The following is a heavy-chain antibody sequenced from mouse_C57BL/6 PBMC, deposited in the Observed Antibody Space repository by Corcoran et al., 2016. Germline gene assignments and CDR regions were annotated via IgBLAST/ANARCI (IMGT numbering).Heavy chain of an antibody. CDR3: ARRELLTSWSYFDY. CDR1: GYAFSSYW. V-gene: IGHV1-80*01. Sequence: QVQLQQSGSELVKPGASVKISCKASGYAFSSYWMNWVKQMPGKGLEWIGQIYPGDGDTNYNGKFKGKATLTAGQSSSTANMQLSSLTSEDSAVYFCARRELLTSWSYFDYWGQGTTLTVSS. D-gene: IGHD2-12*01. J-gene: IGHJ2*01. CDR2: IYPGDGDT.